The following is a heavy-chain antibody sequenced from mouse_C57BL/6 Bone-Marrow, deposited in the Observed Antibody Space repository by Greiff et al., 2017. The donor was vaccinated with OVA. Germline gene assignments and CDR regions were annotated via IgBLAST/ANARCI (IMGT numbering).Heavy chain of an antibody. V-gene: IGHV5-9*01. D-gene: IGHD4-1*01. CDR3: AKSPLGDAMDY. CDR2: ISGGGGNT. Sequence: EVMLVESGGGLVKPGGSLKLSCAASGFTFSSYTMSWVRQTPEKRLEWVATISGGGGNTYYPDSLKGRFTISIDNAQNTLYLQLSSLTSEDTALYYCAKSPLGDAMDYWGQGTSVTVSS. CDR1: GFTFSSYT. J-gene: IGHJ4*01.